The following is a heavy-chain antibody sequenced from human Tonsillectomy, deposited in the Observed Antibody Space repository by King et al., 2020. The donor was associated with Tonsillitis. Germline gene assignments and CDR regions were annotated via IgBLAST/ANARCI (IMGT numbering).Heavy chain of an antibody. Sequence: VQLQESGPGLMKTSGTLSLTCAVSGGSISSSNWWSWVRQPPGKGLEWIGEIYHSGSTNYNPSLKSRVTISVDNSKNQFSLKLTSVTAADTAVYYCARVVTAIAATVKAENNWFDHWGQGTLVTVSS. J-gene: IGHJ5*02. V-gene: IGHV4-4*02. D-gene: IGHD6-13*01. CDR3: ARVVTAIAATVKAENNWFDH. CDR1: GGSISSSNW. CDR2: IYHSGST.